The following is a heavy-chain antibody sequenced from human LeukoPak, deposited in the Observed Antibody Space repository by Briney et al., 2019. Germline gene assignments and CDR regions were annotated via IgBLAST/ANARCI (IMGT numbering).Heavy chain of an antibody. CDR1: GSTFSSYA. Sequence: QPGGSLRLSCAASGSTFSSYAMSWVRQAPGKGLEWVSAISGSGGSTYYADSVKGRFTISRDNSKNTLYLQMNSLRAEDTAVYYCAKDRFGGYYYDTPRGPQTPKGQGYWGQGTLVTVSS. D-gene: IGHD3-22*01. V-gene: IGHV3-23*01. CDR3: AKDRFGGYYYDTPRGPQTPKGQGY. J-gene: IGHJ4*02. CDR2: ISGSGGST.